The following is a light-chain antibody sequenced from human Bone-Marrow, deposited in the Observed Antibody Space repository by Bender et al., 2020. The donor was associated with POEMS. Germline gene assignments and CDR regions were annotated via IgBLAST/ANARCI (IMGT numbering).Light chain of an antibody. CDR2: YDS. Sequence: SYVLTQAPSVSEAPGKTATITCGGDNIGSKSVHWYQQKPGQAPVLVIFYDSDRPSGIPERFSGSNSENTATLTISRVEAGDEADYYCQVWDSSSDHVIFGGGTKLTVL. CDR3: QVWDSSSDHVI. CDR1: NIGSKS. J-gene: IGLJ2*01. V-gene: IGLV3-21*01.